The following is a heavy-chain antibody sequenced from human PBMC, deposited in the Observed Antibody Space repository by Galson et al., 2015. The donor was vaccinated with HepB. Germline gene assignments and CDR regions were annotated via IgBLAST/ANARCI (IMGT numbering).Heavy chain of an antibody. CDR1: GFTFSSYG. J-gene: IGHJ4*02. D-gene: IGHD5-24*01. CDR3: AKGKDGYTNVDLFDY. CDR2: ISYDGSNK. V-gene: IGHV3-30*18. Sequence: SLRLSCAASGFTFSSYGMHWVRQAPGKGLEWVAVISYDGSNKYYADSVKGRFTISRDNSKNTLYLQMNSLRAEDTAVYYCAKGKDGYTNVDLFDYWGQGTLVTVSS.